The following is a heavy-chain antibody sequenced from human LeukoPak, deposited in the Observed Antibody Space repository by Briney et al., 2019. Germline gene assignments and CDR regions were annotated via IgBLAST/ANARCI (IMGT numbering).Heavy chain of an antibody. Sequence: GGSLRLSCAASGFTFSSYAMSWVRQAPGKGLEWVSAISGSGGSTNCAGSVKGRFTISRDNSENTLYLQLNSLRAEDTALYYCAKGYSSAWYYFDCWGQGTLVTVSS. CDR2: ISGSGGST. J-gene: IGHJ4*02. CDR3: AKGYSSAWYYFDC. CDR1: GFTFSSYA. D-gene: IGHD6-19*01. V-gene: IGHV3-23*01.